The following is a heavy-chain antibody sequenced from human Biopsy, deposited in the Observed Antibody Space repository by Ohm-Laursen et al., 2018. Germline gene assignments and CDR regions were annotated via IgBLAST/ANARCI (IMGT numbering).Heavy chain of an antibody. V-gene: IGHV3-11*01. CDR1: GFTFSDYY. J-gene: IGHJ6*02. CDR2: ITSGGSTT. CDR3: ARDVEGFYSYAMDV. Sequence: GSLRLSCAASGFTFSDYYMSWIRQAPGKGLEWVSYITSGGSTTDYADSVKDRFTISRDNAKSSLFLQMNSLRAEDTAVYYCARDVEGFYSYAMDVWSQGTTVTVSS. D-gene: IGHD5-24*01.